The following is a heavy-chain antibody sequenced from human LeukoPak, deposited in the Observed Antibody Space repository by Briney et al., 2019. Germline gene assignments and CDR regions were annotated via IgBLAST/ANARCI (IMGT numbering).Heavy chain of an antibody. V-gene: IGHV1-8*02. D-gene: IGHD6-13*01. CDR3: ARGNSVGSSWYWGYYYYGMDV. CDR1: GYTFTSYA. CDR2: MNPNSGNT. J-gene: IGHJ6*02. Sequence: ASVKVSCKASGYTFTSYAMNWVRQAPGQGLEWMGWMNPNSGNTGYAQKFQGRVTMTRNTSISTAYMELSSLRSEDTAVYYCARGNSVGSSWYWGYYYYGMDVWGQGTTVTVSS.